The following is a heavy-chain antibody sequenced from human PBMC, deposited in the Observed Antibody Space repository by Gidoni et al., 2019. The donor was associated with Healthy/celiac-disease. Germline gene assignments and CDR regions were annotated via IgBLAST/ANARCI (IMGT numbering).Heavy chain of an antibody. CDR3: AGGGRRGYSYGPIDY. J-gene: IGHJ4*02. CDR1: GDTVTGYY. CDR2: INPNSGGT. V-gene: IGHV1-2*02. Sequence: QGQLVQSGAEGKKPGASAKLSCKASGDTVTGYYRNWVGQAPGQGLEWMGWINPNSGGTNYAQKFQGRVTMTRDTSISTAYMELSRLRSDDTAVYYCAGGGRRGYSYGPIDYWGQGTLVTVSS. D-gene: IGHD5-18*01.